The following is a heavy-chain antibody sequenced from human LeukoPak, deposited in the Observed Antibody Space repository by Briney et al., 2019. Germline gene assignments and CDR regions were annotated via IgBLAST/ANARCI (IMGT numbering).Heavy chain of an antibody. CDR2: VYWNDDD. CDR3: THSSGWTTDF. Sequence: SGPTLVKPTQTLTLTCTFSGFSLSDTAVGVHWIRRPSGKALEWLAHVYWNDDDKYSPSLRSRLTVTKDSSKNQVVLTMTNMDPVDTATYYCTHSSGWTTDFWGQGILVTVSS. J-gene: IGHJ4*02. D-gene: IGHD6-19*01. V-gene: IGHV2-5*01. CDR1: GFSLSDTAVG.